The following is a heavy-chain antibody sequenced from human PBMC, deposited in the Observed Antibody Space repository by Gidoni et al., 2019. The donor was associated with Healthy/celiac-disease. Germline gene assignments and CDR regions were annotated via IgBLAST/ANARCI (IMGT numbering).Heavy chain of an antibody. Sequence: QVQLQESGPGLVKPSQTLSLTCTVSGGSISSGSYYWSWSRQPAGKGLECIGRIYTSGSTNYNPSLKSRVTMSVDTSKNQFSLKLSSVTAADTAVYYCARGGSSGIGAFDIWGQGTMVTVSS. CDR3: ARGGSSGIGAFDI. D-gene: IGHD6-6*01. CDR2: IYTSGST. CDR1: GGSISSGSYY. V-gene: IGHV4-61*02. J-gene: IGHJ3*02.